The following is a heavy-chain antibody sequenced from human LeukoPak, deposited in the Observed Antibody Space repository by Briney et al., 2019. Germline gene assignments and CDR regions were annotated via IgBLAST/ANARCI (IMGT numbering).Heavy chain of an antibody. V-gene: IGHV4-61*02. CDR2: IYTSGST. Sequence: SETLSLTCTVSGGSISSGSYYWGWIRQPAGKGLEWIGRIYTSGSTNYNPSLKSRVTISVDTSKNQFSLKLSSVTAADTAVYYCARVRHWGSIFDAFDIWGQGTMVTVSS. J-gene: IGHJ3*02. D-gene: IGHD7-27*01. CDR3: ARVRHWGSIFDAFDI. CDR1: GGSISSGSYY.